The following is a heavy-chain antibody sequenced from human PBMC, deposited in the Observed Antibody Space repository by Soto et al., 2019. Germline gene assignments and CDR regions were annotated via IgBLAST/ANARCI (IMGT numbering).Heavy chain of an antibody. Sequence: GASVKVSCKASGGTFSSYAISWVRQAPGQGLEWMEGIIPIFGTANYAQKFQGRVTITADESTSTAYMELSSLRSEDTAVYYCARGVHRHYYYYGMDVWGQGTTVTVSS. J-gene: IGHJ6*02. CDR3: ARGVHRHYYYYGMDV. D-gene: IGHD2-21*01. V-gene: IGHV1-69*13. CDR2: IIPIFGTA. CDR1: GGTFSSYA.